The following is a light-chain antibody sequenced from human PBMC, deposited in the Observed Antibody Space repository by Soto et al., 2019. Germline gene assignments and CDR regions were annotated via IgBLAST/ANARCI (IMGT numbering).Light chain of an antibody. J-gene: IGKJ1*01. CDR3: QQRSNWPGT. Sequence: EIVLTQSPSTLSLSPVERATLSCRATQSVRSSLAWYLQQPGQAPRLLIYDASKRATGIPARFSGSGSGTDFTLTISSLEPKDFAVYYCQQRSNWPGTFGQGTKVDIK. CDR2: DAS. CDR1: QSVRSS. V-gene: IGKV3-11*01.